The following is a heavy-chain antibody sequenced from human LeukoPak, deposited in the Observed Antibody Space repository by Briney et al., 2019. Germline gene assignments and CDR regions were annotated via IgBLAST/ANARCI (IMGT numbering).Heavy chain of an antibody. CDR2: IYYSGST. CDR1: GGSMTNYY. J-gene: IGHJ4*02. D-gene: IGHD3-22*01. V-gene: IGHV4-59*12. CDR3: ARVYYDSSGYYSDY. Sequence: SETLSLTCTVSGGSMTNYYWSWIQQPPGMGLEWIGYIYYSGSTNYNPSLKSRVILSVDKSKNQFSLKLSSVAAADTAVYYCARVYYDSSGYYSDYWGQGTLVTVSS.